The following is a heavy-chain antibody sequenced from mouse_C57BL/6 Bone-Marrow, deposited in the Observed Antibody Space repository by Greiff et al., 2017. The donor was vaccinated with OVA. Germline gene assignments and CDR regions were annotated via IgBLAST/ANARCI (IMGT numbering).Heavy chain of an antibody. CDR1: GYTFTSYG. CDR2: IYPRSGNT. CDR3: AREGIYDGYSYAMDY. J-gene: IGHJ4*01. Sequence: QVQLQQSGAELARPGASVKLSCKASGYTFTSYGISWVKQRTGQGLEWIGEIYPRSGNTYYNEKFKGKATLTADKSSSTAYMELRSLTSEDSAVYFCAREGIYDGYSYAMDYWGQGTSVTVSS. D-gene: IGHD2-3*01. V-gene: IGHV1-81*01.